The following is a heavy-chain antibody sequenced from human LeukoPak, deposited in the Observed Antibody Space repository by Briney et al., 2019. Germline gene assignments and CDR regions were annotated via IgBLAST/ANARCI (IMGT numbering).Heavy chain of an antibody. V-gene: IGHV4-30-2*01. CDR2: IYHSGST. CDR3: ARADRGYCSSTSCYSGGAVAFDI. J-gene: IGHJ3*02. Sequence: PSQTLSLTCTVSGGSISSGGYYWSWIRQPPGKGLEWIGYIYHSGSTYYNPSLKSRVTISVDRSKNQFSLKLSSVTAADTAVYYCARADRGYCSSTSCYSGGAVAFDIWGQGTMVTVSS. D-gene: IGHD2-2*01. CDR1: GGSISSGGYY.